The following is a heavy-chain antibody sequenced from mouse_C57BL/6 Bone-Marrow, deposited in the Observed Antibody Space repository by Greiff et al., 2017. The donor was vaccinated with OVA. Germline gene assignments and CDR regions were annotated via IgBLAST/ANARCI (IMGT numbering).Heavy chain of an antibody. Sequence: EVQLVESGGGLVQPGGSLKLSCAASGFTFSDFYMYWIRQTPEKRLEWVAYISNGGGSTYYPETVKGRFTISRDNAKNTLYLQMSRLKSADTAMYYCARLDAMDYWGQGTSVTVSS. J-gene: IGHJ4*01. CDR1: GFTFSDFY. CDR3: ARLDAMDY. V-gene: IGHV5-12*01. CDR2: ISNGGGST.